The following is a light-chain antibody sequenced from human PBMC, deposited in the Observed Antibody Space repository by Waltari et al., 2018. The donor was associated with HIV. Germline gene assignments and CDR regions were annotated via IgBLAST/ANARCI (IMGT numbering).Light chain of an antibody. CDR3: QQASSLPLT. CDR1: NRIVRC. CDR2: ATS. V-gene: IGKV1-12*01. Sequence: DIQMTQSPSSVSASVGVRVTITGRASNRIVRCVAWYQQTPGKAPKLLIYATSTLQPGVPSRFSGSGSGTTFALTITSLQPEDFATYYCQQASSLPLTFGGGTKVEIK. J-gene: IGKJ4*01.